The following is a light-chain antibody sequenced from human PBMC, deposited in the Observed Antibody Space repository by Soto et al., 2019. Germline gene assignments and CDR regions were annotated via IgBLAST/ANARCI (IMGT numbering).Light chain of an antibody. CDR2: VHSDGSH. J-gene: IGLJ2*01. Sequence: QSVLTQSPSASASLGASVKLTCTLSSGLSNYAIAWHQQQPEKGPRYLLKVHSDGSHSKGDGIPDRFSGSSSGAERYLTISSLQSEDEADYYCQTRATGTRVFGGGTKLTVL. CDR3: QTRATGTRV. V-gene: IGLV4-69*01. CDR1: SGLSNYA.